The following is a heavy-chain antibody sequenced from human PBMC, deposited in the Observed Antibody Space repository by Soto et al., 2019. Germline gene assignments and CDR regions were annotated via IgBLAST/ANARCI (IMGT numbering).Heavy chain of an antibody. CDR3: ATDYYDSSGPPSGAFDI. CDR1: GYTFTSYD. V-gene: IGHV1-8*01. CDR2: MNPNSGNT. J-gene: IGHJ3*02. D-gene: IGHD3-22*01. Sequence: ASVKVSCKASGYTFTSYDINWVRQATGQGLEWMGWMNPNSGNTGYAQKFQGRVTMTRNTSISTAYMELSRLRSDDTAVYYCATDYYDSSGPPSGAFDIWGQGTMVTVSS.